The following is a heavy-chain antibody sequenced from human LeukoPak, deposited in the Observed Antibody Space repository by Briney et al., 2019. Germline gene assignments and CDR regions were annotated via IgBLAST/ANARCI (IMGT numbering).Heavy chain of an antibody. Sequence: PSETLSLTCTVSGGSISSYCWSWIRQPAGKGLEWIGRIYTSGSTNYNPSLKSRVTMSVDTSKNQFSLKLSSVTAADTAVYYCARVRYDFWSGYAYYYMDVWGKGTTVTVSS. CDR3: ARVRYDFWSGYAYYYMDV. J-gene: IGHJ6*03. CDR1: GGSISSYC. CDR2: IYTSGST. D-gene: IGHD3-3*01. V-gene: IGHV4-4*07.